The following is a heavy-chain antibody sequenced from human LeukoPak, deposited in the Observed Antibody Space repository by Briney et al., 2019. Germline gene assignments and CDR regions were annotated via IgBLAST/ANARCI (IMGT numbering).Heavy chain of an antibody. J-gene: IGHJ4*02. Sequence: PSQTLSLTCTVSGGSISSGSYYWSWIRQPAGKGLEWIGRIYTSGSTNYNPSLKSRVTISVDTSKNQFSLKLSSVTAADTAVYYCARERGGSYSYGYFDYWGQGTLVTVSS. D-gene: IGHD5-18*01. CDR2: IYTSGST. V-gene: IGHV4-61*02. CDR3: ARERGGSYSYGYFDY. CDR1: GGSISSGSYY.